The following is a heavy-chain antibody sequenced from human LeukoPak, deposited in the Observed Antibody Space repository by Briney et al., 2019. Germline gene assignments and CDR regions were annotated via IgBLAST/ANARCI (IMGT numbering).Heavy chain of an antibody. CDR1: GGSISSSIYY. CDR2: IYYSGST. V-gene: IGHV4-39*01. Sequence: SETLSLTCTVSGGSISSSIYYWGWIRQPPGKGLEWIGSIYYSGSTYYNPSLKSRVTISVDTSKNQFSLKLSSVTAADTAVYYCARRVTGDTNWFDPWGQGTLVTVSS. D-gene: IGHD1-14*01. CDR3: ARRVTGDTNWFDP. J-gene: IGHJ5*02.